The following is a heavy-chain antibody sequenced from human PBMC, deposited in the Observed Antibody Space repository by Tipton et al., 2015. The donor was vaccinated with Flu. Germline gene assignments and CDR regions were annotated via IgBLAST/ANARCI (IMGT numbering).Heavy chain of an antibody. CDR1: GDSVSSSTDY. CDR2: IYASGST. V-gene: IGHV4-61*02. D-gene: IGHD4-11*01. J-gene: IGHJ5*02. CDR3: ARRDYSNYVSDPKNWFDP. Sequence: LRLSCTVSGDSVSSSTDYWSWIRQPAGKGLEWIGRIYASGSTNYNPSLKSRVTMSVDVSKNHFSLRLTSVTAADTAVYYCARRDYSNYVSDPKNWFDPWGQGTLVTVSS.